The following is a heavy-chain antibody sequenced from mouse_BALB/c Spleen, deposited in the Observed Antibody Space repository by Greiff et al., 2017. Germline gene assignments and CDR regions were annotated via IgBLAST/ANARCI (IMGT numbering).Heavy chain of an antibody. CDR1: GYTFTSYW. CDR3: ARGGIHYYGYGAMDY. D-gene: IGHD1-2*01. V-gene: IGHV1-7*01. Sequence: QVQLQQSGAELAKPGASVKMSCKASGYTFTSYWMHWVKQRPGQGLEWIGYINPSTGYTEYNQKFKDKATLTADKSSSTAYMQLSSLTSEDSAVYYCARGGIHYYGYGAMDYWGQGTSVTVSS. J-gene: IGHJ4*01. CDR2: INPSTGYT.